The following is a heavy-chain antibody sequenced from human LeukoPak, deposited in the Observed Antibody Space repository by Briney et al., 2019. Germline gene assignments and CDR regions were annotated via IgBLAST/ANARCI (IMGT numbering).Heavy chain of an antibody. J-gene: IGHJ5*02. CDR2: IYTSGST. CDR1: GGSISSGSYY. D-gene: IGHD3-3*01. V-gene: IGHV4-61*02. CDR3: AREEYYDFWSGYQNWFDP. Sequence: SQTLSLTCTVSGGSISSGSYYWSWIRQPAGKGLEWIGRIYTSGSTHYNPSLKSRVTISVDTSKNQFSLKLSSVTAADTAVYYCAREEYYDFWSGYQNWFDPWGQGTLVTVSS.